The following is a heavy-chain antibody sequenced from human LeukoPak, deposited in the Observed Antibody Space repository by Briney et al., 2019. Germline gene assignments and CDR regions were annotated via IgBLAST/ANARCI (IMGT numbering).Heavy chain of an antibody. CDR1: GFTFSSYA. CDR2: ISGSGGST. Sequence: PGGSLRLSCAASGFTFSSYAMSWVRQAPGKGLEWVSAISGSGGSTYYADSVKGRFTISRDNSKNTLYLQMNSLRAEDTAVYYCAKGVGLVRGVITPFDYWGQGTLVTVSS. D-gene: IGHD3-10*01. V-gene: IGHV3-23*01. CDR3: AKGVGLVRGVITPFDY. J-gene: IGHJ4*02.